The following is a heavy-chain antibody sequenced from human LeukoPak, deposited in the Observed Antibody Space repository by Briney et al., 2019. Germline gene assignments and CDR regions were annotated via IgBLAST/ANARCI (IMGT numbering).Heavy chain of an antibody. V-gene: IGHV3-30*18. J-gene: IGHJ3*02. D-gene: IGHD2-2*01. CDR1: GFTFSSYG. Sequence: PGGSLRLSCAASGFTFSSYGMHWVRQAPGKGLEWVAVISYDGSNKYYADSVKGRFTISRDNSKNTLYLQMNSLRAEDTAVYYCAKVRYCSSTSCLMGAFDIWGQGTMVTVSS. CDR3: AKVRYCSSTSCLMGAFDI. CDR2: ISYDGSNK.